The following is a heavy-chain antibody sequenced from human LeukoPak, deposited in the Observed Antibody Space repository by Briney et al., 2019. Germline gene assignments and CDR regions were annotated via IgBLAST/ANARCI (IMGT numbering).Heavy chain of an antibody. J-gene: IGHJ4*02. CDR3: AGGGSWELPNFDY. V-gene: IGHV4-59*01. CDR1: GGSISSYY. Sequence: SETLSLTCTVSGGSISSYYWSWIRQPPGKGLEWIGYIYYSGSTNYNPSLKSRVTISVDTSKNQFSLKLSSVTAADTAVYYCAGGGSWELPNFDYWGQGTLVTVPS. D-gene: IGHD1-26*01. CDR2: IYYSGST.